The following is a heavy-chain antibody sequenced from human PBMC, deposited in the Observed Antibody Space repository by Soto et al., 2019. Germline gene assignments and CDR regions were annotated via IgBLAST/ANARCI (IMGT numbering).Heavy chain of an antibody. CDR2: IKEDGSEK. CDR1: GFPFRTYW. CDR3: ARAKRIRDCSRASRSPLDY. D-gene: IGHD2-15*01. Sequence: GGSVNLSCAASGFPFRTYWMNCVREAPGKGREWVANIKEDGSEKYYVDSVKRRFTISRDNTKNSLYLQMNSLRAEDTAVYYCARAKRIRDCSRASRSPLDYWGQGALVNVSS. J-gene: IGHJ4*02. V-gene: IGHV3-7*01.